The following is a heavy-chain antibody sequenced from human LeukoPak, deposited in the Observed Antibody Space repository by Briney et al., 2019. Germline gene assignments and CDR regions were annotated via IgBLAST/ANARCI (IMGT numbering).Heavy chain of an antibody. D-gene: IGHD3-22*01. CDR3: ARDPPSPMMDIEY. V-gene: IGHV1-2*02. CDR1: GYTFTDYY. J-gene: IGHJ4*02. Sequence: ASVKVSCKASGYTFTDYYIHWVRQAPGLELEWMGWINPNSSDTSYGQKFQDRVTVTRDTSISTAYMELSSLRSDDTAVYYCARDPPSPMMDIEYWGQGTLVTVSS. CDR2: INPNSSDT.